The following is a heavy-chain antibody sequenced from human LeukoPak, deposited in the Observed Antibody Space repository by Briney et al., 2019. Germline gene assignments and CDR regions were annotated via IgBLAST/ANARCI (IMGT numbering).Heavy chain of an antibody. CDR1: GYTFRIYW. J-gene: IGHJ4*02. CDR2: IYPGDSDT. CDR3: ARSGNYGEYVL. V-gene: IGHV5-51*01. Sequence: GESLKISCKGSGYTFRIYWIAWVRQMPGKRLDWMGTIYPGDSDTRYSPSFQGQVTISADESISTAYLQWSSLKASDTAIYYCARSGNYGEYVLWGQGTLVTVSS. D-gene: IGHD4-17*01.